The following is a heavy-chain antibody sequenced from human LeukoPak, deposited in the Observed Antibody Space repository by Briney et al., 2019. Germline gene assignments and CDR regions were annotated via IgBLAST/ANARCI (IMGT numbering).Heavy chain of an antibody. Sequence: GGSLSLSCAASGFPFSSYEMNWVRQAPGKGLEWVSYISSSGSTIYYADSVKGRFTISRDNAKNSLYLQMNSLRAEDTAVYYCARETRWGAPQDYWGQGTLVTVSS. CDR3: ARETRWGAPQDY. V-gene: IGHV3-48*03. J-gene: IGHJ4*02. CDR2: ISSSGSTI. CDR1: GFPFSSYE. D-gene: IGHD1-26*01.